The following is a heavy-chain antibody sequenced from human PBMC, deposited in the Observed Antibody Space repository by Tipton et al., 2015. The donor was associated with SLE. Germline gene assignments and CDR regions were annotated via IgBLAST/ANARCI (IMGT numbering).Heavy chain of an antibody. J-gene: IGHJ4*02. Sequence: GSLRLSCAASGFTFSSFAMNWVRQTPGKGLEWVSGISGSGGNTYYQDSVKGRFTVSRDNAKNSLYLQMNSLRAEDTAVYYCARGPHYYDTSGPIDYWGQGTLVTVSS. D-gene: IGHD3-22*01. CDR2: ISGSGGNT. V-gene: IGHV3-23*01. CDR3: ARGPHYYDTSGPIDY. CDR1: GFTFSSFA.